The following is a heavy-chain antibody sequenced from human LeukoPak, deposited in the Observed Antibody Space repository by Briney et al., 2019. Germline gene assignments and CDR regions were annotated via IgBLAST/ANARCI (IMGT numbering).Heavy chain of an antibody. CDR3: AKGYAAIVYFQQ. Sequence: PGGSLRLSCAASGFTFSSYAMSWVPQAPGKGLEWGSAISGSGGSTYYADSVKGRFTISRDNSKNTLHLQMNSLRAEDTAVYYCAKGYAAIVYFQQWGQGNLGNVSP. V-gene: IGHV3-23*01. J-gene: IGHJ1*01. CDR2: ISGSGGST. CDR1: GFTFSSYA. D-gene: IGHD2-2*02.